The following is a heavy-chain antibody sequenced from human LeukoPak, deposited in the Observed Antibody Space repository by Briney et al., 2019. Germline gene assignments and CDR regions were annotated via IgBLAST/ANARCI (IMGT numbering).Heavy chain of an antibody. Sequence: GGSLRLSCAASGFTFSSYEMNWVRQAPGKGLEWVSYISSSGSTIYYADSVKGRFTISRDNAKNSLYLQMNSLRAEDTAVYYCARDLVSQGGYNPGYYYGMDVWGRGTTVAVSS. CDR3: ARDLVSQGGYNPGYYYGMDV. V-gene: IGHV3-48*03. J-gene: IGHJ6*02. CDR2: ISSSGSTI. D-gene: IGHD5-24*01. CDR1: GFTFSSYE.